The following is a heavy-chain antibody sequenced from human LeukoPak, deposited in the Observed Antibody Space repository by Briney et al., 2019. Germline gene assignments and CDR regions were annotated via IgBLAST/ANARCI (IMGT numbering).Heavy chain of an antibody. Sequence: SETLSLTCTVSGGSISSYYWSWIRQPPGKGLEWIGSIYYSGSTYYNPSLKSRVTISVDTSKNQFSLKLSSVTAADTAVYYCAREHLLCSSTSCYRYFDYWGQGTLVTVSS. J-gene: IGHJ4*02. CDR3: AREHLLCSSTSCYRYFDY. CDR1: GGSISSYY. CDR2: IYYSGST. V-gene: IGHV4-59*01. D-gene: IGHD2-2*01.